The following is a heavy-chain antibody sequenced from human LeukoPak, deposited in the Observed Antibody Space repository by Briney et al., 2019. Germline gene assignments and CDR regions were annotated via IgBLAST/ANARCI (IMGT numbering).Heavy chain of an antibody. Sequence: GGSLRLSCAASGFTFDDYGMSWVRQAPGKGLEWVSVIYSGGSTYYADSVKGRFTISRDNSKNTLYLQMNSLRAEDTAVYYCARETGYYDILTGYSPYLDYWGQGTLVTVSS. V-gene: IGHV3-66*01. CDR2: IYSGGST. J-gene: IGHJ4*02. CDR3: ARETGYYDILTGYSPYLDY. D-gene: IGHD3-9*01. CDR1: GFTFDDYG.